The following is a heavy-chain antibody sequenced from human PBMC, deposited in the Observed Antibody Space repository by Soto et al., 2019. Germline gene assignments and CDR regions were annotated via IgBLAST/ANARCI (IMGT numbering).Heavy chain of an antibody. J-gene: IGHJ6*02. D-gene: IGHD6-19*01. CDR2: INHSGST. CDR3: ARGHRWLHYYYCGMDV. CDR1: GGSFSGYY. V-gene: IGHV4-34*01. Sequence: QVQLQQWGAGLLKPSETLSLTCAVYGGSFSGYYWSWIRQPPGKGLEWIGEINHSGSTNYNPSLKRRVTISVDTSKSQFSLKLSSVTAADTAVYYCARGHRWLHYYYCGMDVWGQGTTVTVSS.